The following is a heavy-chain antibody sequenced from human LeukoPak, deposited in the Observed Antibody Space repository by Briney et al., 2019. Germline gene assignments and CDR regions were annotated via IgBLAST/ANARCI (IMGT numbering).Heavy chain of an antibody. Sequence: SETLSLTCTVSGGSISSSSYYWGWIRQPPGKGLEWIGSIYYSGSTYYNPSLKSRVTISVDTSKNQFSLKLSSVTAADTAVYYCARRLRWKAFDIWGQGTMVTVSS. V-gene: IGHV4-39*07. CDR3: ARRLRWKAFDI. J-gene: IGHJ3*02. CDR2: IYYSGST. D-gene: IGHD4-23*01. CDR1: GGSISSSSYY.